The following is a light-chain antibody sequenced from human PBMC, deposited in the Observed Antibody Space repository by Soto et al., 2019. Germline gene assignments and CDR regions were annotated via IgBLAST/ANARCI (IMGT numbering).Light chain of an antibody. J-gene: IGLJ2*01. Sequence: QSVLTQPPLVSGAPGQRVTISCTGSSSNIGAGYDVHWYQQLPGTAPKLLIYGNSNRPSGVPDRFSGSKSGTSASLAITGLQAEDEADYYCQSYDSSLSAYVVFGGGTKVTVL. CDR2: GNS. V-gene: IGLV1-40*01. CDR1: SSNIGAGYD. CDR3: QSYDSSLSAYVV.